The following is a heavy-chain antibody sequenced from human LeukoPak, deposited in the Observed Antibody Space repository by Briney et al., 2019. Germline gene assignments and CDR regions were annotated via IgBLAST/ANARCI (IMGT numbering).Heavy chain of an antibody. Sequence: SETLSLTCTVPGXSINSDYWSWIRQPPGKGLEWIGYINYSGNTNSNPSLKSRFTISVDTSKNQVSLKLSSVTAADTAVYFCARHRPGERRFDPWGQGALVTVSS. CDR1: GXSINSDY. CDR2: INYSGNT. D-gene: IGHD3-16*01. J-gene: IGHJ5*02. CDR3: ARHRPGERRFDP. V-gene: IGHV4-59*08.